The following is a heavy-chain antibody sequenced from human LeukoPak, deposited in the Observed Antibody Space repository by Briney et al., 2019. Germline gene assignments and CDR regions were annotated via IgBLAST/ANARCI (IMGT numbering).Heavy chain of an antibody. CDR2: INPGGTQR. Sequence: GGSLRLSCVASGLTFSSSWMTWVRQAPGKGLECVAHINPGGTQRSYVDSVKGRFTITRDNTENTLYLQMNSLRADDTAVYYCARDPDFSAFDIWGQGTMVTVSS. V-gene: IGHV3-7*01. J-gene: IGHJ3*02. D-gene: IGHD2-21*02. CDR1: GLTFSSSW. CDR3: ARDPDFSAFDI.